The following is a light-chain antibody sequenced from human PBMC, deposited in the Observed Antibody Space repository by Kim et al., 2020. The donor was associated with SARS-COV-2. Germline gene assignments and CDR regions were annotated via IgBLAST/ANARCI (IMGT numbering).Light chain of an antibody. J-gene: IGKJ4*01. CDR1: QSVRSNF. V-gene: IGKV3-20*01. CDR3: QQYDTSPLT. Sequence: SPGERAMFSCRASQSVRSNFLAWYQQKAGQAPRLLIYDASFRATGIPERFSGSGSGTDFTLTISRLEPEDFAVYYCQQYDTSPLTFGGGTKVDIK. CDR2: DAS.